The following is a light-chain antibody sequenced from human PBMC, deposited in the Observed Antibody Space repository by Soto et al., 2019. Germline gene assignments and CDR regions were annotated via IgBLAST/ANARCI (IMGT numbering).Light chain of an antibody. J-gene: IGKJ1*01. CDR2: GAS. CDR3: QQYDNWPWT. Sequence: EIVMTQSPATLSVSPGGRATLSCRASQSISDTLAWYQQKPGQAPRLLIYGASRRATGFPARFSGSGSGTDFPLTISSLQSEDFAVYYCQQYDNWPWTFGQGTKVEI. CDR1: QSISDT. V-gene: IGKV3-15*01.